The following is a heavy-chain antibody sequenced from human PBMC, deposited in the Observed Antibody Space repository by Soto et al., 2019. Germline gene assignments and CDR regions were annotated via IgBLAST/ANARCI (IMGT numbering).Heavy chain of an antibody. V-gene: IGHV3-21*01. D-gene: IGHD1-26*01. CDR2: ISSSSSYI. J-gene: IGHJ2*01. Sequence: EVQLVESGGGLVKPGGSLRLSCGASGFTFSSYSMNWVRQAPGKGLEWVSAISSSSSYIYYADSVKGRFTISRDNAKNSLYLQMNSLRAVDTAVYYYARPHDHNGAWYFDLWGRGTLVTVSS. CDR3: ARPHDHNGAWYFDL. CDR1: GFTFSSYS.